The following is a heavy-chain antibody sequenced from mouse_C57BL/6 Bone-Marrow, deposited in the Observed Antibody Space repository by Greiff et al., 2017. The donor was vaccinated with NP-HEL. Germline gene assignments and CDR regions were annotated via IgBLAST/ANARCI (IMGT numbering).Heavy chain of an antibody. CDR1: GFTFSSYA. Sequence: EVQLVESGGGLVKPGGSLKLSCAASGFTFSSYAMSWVRQTPEKRLEWVATISDGGSYTYYPDNVKGRFTISRDNAKNNLYLQMSHLKSEDTAMYYCAREGHLDYWGQGTTLTVSS. CDR3: AREGHLDY. V-gene: IGHV5-4*01. D-gene: IGHD3-1*01. J-gene: IGHJ2*01. CDR2: ISDGGSYT.